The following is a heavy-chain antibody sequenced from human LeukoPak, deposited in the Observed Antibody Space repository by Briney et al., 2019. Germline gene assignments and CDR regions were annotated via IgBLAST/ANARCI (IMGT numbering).Heavy chain of an antibody. Sequence: SETLSLTCTVSGGSISSYYWSWIRQPPGKGLEWIGYIYYSGSTNYNPSLKSRVTISVDTSKNQFSLKLSSVTAADTAVYYCARAVSWADYYYYMDVWGKGTTVTVSS. V-gene: IGHV4-59*01. J-gene: IGHJ6*03. CDR1: GGSISSYY. CDR2: IYYSGST. CDR3: ARAVSWADYYYYMDV. D-gene: IGHD6-13*01.